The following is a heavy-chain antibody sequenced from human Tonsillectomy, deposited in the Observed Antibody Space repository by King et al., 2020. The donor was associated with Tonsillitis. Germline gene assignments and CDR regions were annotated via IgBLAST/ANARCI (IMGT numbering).Heavy chain of an antibody. CDR1: GVSFSSHS. D-gene: IGHD6-13*01. J-gene: IGHJ4*02. Sequence: VQLVESGGVLVQPGDSLSLSCAPSGVSFSSHSMNWVRQAPGTGLEWVSYISSSSSTKYYADSVKGRFTFSRDNAKNSLYLQMNRLRAEYRAVYYCAREYVAAAGLSAYWGQGSLVTASS. CDR3: AREYVAAAGLSAY. CDR2: ISSSSSTK. V-gene: IGHV3-48*04.